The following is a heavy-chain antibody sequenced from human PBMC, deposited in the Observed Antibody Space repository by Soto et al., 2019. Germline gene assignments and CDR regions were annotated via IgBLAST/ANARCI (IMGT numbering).Heavy chain of an antibody. CDR1: GFTFSSYA. Sequence: EVQLLESGGGLVQPGGSLRRSCAASGFTFSSYAMSWVRQAPGKGLELVSAISGSGGSTYYADSGKGRFTISSDNSKNTLYLQMSSLRAEDTAVYYCANGGIKTGGSYDYWGQGTLVTVSS. J-gene: IGHJ4*02. CDR2: ISGSGGST. D-gene: IGHD3-10*01. V-gene: IGHV3-23*01. CDR3: ANGGIKTGGSYDY.